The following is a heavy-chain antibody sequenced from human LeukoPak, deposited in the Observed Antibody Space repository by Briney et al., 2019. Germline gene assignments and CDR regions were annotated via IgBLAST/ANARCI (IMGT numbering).Heavy chain of an antibody. CDR3: ARRITIVRGSYYLDY. Sequence: GESLKISCKGSGYIFTNYWIGWVRQMPGKGLEWMGIIYPPDSDTRYSPSFQGQVTISADKSISTAYLQWSSLKASDTAMYYCARRITIVRGSYYLDYWGQGTLVTVFS. D-gene: IGHD3-10*01. V-gene: IGHV5-51*01. J-gene: IGHJ4*02. CDR1: GYIFTNYW. CDR2: IYPPDSDT.